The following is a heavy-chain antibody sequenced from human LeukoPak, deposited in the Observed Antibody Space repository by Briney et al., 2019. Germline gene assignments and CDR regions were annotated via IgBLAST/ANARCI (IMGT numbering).Heavy chain of an antibody. CDR3: AKDHLPGIVVADRDY. CDR2: ISGSGGTT. V-gene: IGHV3-23*01. CDR1: GFTFSSYG. J-gene: IGHJ4*02. Sequence: GGSLRLSCAASGFTFSSYGMHWVRQAPGKGLEWVSAISGSGGTTYYADSVKGRFTVSRDNSKNTVYLQITSVRAKDTGVYYCAKDHLPGIVVADRDYWGQGTLVTVSS. D-gene: IGHD6-19*01.